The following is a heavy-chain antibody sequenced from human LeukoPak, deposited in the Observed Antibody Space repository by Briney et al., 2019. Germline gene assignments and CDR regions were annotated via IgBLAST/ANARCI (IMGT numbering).Heavy chain of an antibody. CDR3: ASFSSITSVYYYYYGMDV. V-gene: IGHV1-69*04. J-gene: IGHJ6*02. D-gene: IGHD6-19*01. Sequence: SVKVSCKASGGTFSSYAISWGRQAPGQGLEWMGRIIPMLGIANYAQKFQGRVTITADKSASTAYMELSSLRSEDTAVYYCASFSSITSVYYYYYGMDVWGQGTTVTVSS. CDR1: GGTFSSYA. CDR2: IIPMLGIA.